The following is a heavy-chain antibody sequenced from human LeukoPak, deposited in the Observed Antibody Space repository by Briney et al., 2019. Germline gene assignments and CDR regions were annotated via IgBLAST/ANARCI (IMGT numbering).Heavy chain of an antibody. CDR1: GFTFSSYA. CDR2: ISGSGGST. D-gene: IGHD3-10*01. J-gene: IGHJ4*02. Sequence: GGSLRLSCAASGFTFSSYAMSWVRQAPGKGLEWVSAISGSGGSTYYADSVKGRFTISRDNSKSTLYLQMNSLRAEDTAVYYCAKDTVEAWFFYFDYWGQGTLVTVSS. V-gene: IGHV3-23*01. CDR3: AKDTVEAWFFYFDY.